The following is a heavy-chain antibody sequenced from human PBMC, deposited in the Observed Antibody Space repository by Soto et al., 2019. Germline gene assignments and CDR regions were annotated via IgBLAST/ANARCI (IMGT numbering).Heavy chain of an antibody. CDR2: IIPIFGTA. CDR1: GGTFSSYA. D-gene: IGHD5-18*01. Sequence: SVKVSCKASGGTFSSYAISWVRQAPGQGLEWMGGIIPIFGTANYAQKFQGRVTITADESTSTAYMELSSLRSEDTAVYYCAREVYTARNWFDPWGQGTLVTISS. CDR3: AREVYTARNWFDP. V-gene: IGHV1-69*13. J-gene: IGHJ5*02.